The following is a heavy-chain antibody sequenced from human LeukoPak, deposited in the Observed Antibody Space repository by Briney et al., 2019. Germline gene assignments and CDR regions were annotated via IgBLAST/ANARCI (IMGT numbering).Heavy chain of an antibody. CDR2: FDPEDGET. V-gene: IGHV1-24*01. CDR1: GYTLSKLS. Sequence: ASVKVSCKAPGYTLSKLSIHWVRQPSGKGLEWMGAFDPEDGETIYAQEFQGRATMTADTSTDTAYMELSSLTSDDMAVYYCVTDPYTTTDDNNFEPQGAYWGQGTLVTVSS. J-gene: IGHJ4*02. CDR3: VTDPYTTTDDNNFEPQGAY. D-gene: IGHD5-24*01.